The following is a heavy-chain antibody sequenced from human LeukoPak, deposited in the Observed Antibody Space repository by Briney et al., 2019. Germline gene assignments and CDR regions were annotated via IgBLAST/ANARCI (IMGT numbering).Heavy chain of an antibody. CDR2: ISSSTITI. D-gene: IGHD3-22*01. V-gene: IGHV3-48*01. Sequence: GGSLRLSCAASGFTFSSYSMNWVRQAPGKGLEWVSYISSSTITIYYADSVKGRFTISRDNAKNSLYLRMNSLRAEDTAVYYCAKSSSSYYDTSGYLDYWGQGTLVTVSS. J-gene: IGHJ4*02. CDR1: GFTFSSYS. CDR3: AKSSSSYYDTSGYLDY.